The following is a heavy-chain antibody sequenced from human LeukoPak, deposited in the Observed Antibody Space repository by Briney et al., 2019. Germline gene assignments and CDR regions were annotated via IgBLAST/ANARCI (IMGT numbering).Heavy chain of an antibody. V-gene: IGHV4-59*01. Sequence: PSETLSLTCTVSGGSISSYYWSWIRQPPGKGLEWIGYIYYSGSTNYNPSLKSRVTISVDTSKNQFSLKLSSVTAADTAVYYCVREGGQRSSWYDYWGQGTLVTVSS. D-gene: IGHD6-13*01. J-gene: IGHJ4*02. CDR3: VREGGQRSSWYDY. CDR2: IYYSGST. CDR1: GGSISSYY.